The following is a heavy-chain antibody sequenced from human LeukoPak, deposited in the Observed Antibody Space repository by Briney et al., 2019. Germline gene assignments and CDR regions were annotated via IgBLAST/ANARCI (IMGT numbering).Heavy chain of an antibody. CDR3: ASWAGNTQSDSWSGPFDY. J-gene: IGHJ4*02. CDR2: ISDSGRTT. D-gene: IGHD3-3*01. CDR1: GLTFSNFK. V-gene: IGHV3-48*03. Sequence: PGGSLRLTCAVSGLTFSNFKMIWVRQAPGKGPEWVSYISDSGRTTFYADSVKGRFTISRDNAKNSLYLQMSSLRVEDTAVYYCASWAGNTQSDSWSGPFDYWGQGTLVTVSS.